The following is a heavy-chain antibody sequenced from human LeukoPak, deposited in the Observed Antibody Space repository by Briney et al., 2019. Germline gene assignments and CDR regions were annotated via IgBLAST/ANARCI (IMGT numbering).Heavy chain of an antibody. CDR2: ISVSGST. V-gene: IGHV3-23*01. Sequence: PGGSLRLSCAASGFTFSSYAMSWVRQAPGKGLEWVSSISVSGSTYYADSVKGRFTISRDNSKNTLYLQMNSLRAEDTAVYYCAKGVRGYSYYWGQGTLVTVSS. J-gene: IGHJ4*02. CDR1: GFTFSSYA. D-gene: IGHD5-18*01. CDR3: AKGVRGYSYY.